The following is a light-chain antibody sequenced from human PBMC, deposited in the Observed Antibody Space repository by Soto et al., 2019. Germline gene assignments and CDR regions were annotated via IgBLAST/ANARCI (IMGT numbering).Light chain of an antibody. J-gene: IGKJ4*01. V-gene: IGKV3D-20*02. CDR3: QQRSNWPPLT. CDR2: AAS. CDR1: QSVSTNS. Sequence: DIIFTQSPYTLALSPGERATLSCRASQSVSTNSLAWYQQKPGQAPRPLIYAASSRATGTPDRFSGSGSGTEFTLIISRLEPEDFAVYYCQQRSNWPPLTFGGGTKVDIK.